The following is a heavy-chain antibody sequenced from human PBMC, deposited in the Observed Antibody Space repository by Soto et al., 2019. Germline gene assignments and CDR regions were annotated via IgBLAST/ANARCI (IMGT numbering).Heavy chain of an antibody. Sequence: GGSLRLSCAASGFTFSSYSMNWVRQAPGKGLEWVSYISSSSSTIYYADSVKGRFTISRDNDKNSLYLQMNSLRAEDTAVYYCARETTELGYCSGGSCSNFDYWGQGTLVTVSS. V-gene: IGHV3-48*01. J-gene: IGHJ4*02. CDR3: ARETTELGYCSGGSCSNFDY. CDR1: GFTFSSYS. D-gene: IGHD2-15*01. CDR2: ISSSSSTI.